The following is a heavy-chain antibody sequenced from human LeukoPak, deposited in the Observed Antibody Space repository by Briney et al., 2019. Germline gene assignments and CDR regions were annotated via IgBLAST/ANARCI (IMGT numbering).Heavy chain of an antibody. D-gene: IGHD3-3*01. J-gene: IGHJ4*02. V-gene: IGHV3-23*01. CDR3: AKDSQRYYYDFWSGYGVSFDY. CDR2: ISGSGGST. CDR1: GFTFSSYW. Sequence: GGSLRLSCAASGFTFSSYWMSWVRQAPGKGLEWVSAISGSGGSTYYADSVKGRFTISRDNSKNTLYLQMNSLRAEDTAVYYCAKDSQRYYYDFWSGYGVSFDYWGQGTLVTVSS.